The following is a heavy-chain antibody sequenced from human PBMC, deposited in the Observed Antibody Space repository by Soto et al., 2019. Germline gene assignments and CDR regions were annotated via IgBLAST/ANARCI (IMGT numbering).Heavy chain of an antibody. D-gene: IGHD2-2*03. CDR2: MSGSDGST. CDR3: AMEALSGYYYFDY. Sequence: EAQLLESGGGLVQPGGSLRLSCAASGVTFNTYSLSWVRQAPGKGLEWVSTMSGSDGSTYYADSVRGRFAISRDNSKNTLFMQMNSLRAEDTALYYCAMEALSGYYYFDYWGQGALVTVSS. CDR1: GVTFNTYS. V-gene: IGHV3-23*01. J-gene: IGHJ4*02.